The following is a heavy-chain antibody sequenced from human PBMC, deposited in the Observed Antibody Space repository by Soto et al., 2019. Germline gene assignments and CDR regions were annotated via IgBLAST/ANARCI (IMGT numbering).Heavy chain of an antibody. CDR3: ARASLVTGMFDP. J-gene: IGHJ5*02. CDR1: GGSVSCSSFY. D-gene: IGHD2-21*02. CDR2: SYNSGRT. V-gene: IGHV4-61*01. Sequence: QVQLQESGPGRVKPSETRSLPCTVYGGSVSCSSFYWTWIRKPPGQAQEWVGYSYNSGRTNYSPSLKSRVTMSVETAKNHASLTVTSVSAASSAGYYCARASLVTGMFDPWGQGPMVSVSS.